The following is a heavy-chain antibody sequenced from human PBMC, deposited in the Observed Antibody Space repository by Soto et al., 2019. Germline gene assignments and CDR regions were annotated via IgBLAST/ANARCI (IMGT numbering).Heavy chain of an antibody. CDR1: GFTFSGSA. CDR2: IRSKANSYAT. Sequence: EVQLVESGGGLVQPGGSLKLSCAASGFTFSGSAMHWVRQASGKGLEWVGRIRSKANSYATAYVASVKGRVTISRDDSKNTASLQMNSLKTEDTAVYYCTSQGYSYGFVYWGQGTLVTVSS. V-gene: IGHV3-73*02. J-gene: IGHJ4*02. D-gene: IGHD5-18*01. CDR3: TSQGYSYGFVY.